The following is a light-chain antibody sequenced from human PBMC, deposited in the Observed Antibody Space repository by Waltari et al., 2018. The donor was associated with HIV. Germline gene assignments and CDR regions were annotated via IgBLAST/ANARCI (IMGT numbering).Light chain of an antibody. Sequence: DIQMTQSPSSLSASVGDSVPITCRASQVIRNDLGWYQQKPRNAPKRLIYAASSSQSGVPSRFSGSGSGTEFTLTISSLQPEDFATYYCLQHNSFPSGTFGQGTKVEIK. CDR3: LQHNSFPSGT. V-gene: IGKV1-17*01. CDR1: QVIRND. J-gene: IGKJ1*01. CDR2: AAS.